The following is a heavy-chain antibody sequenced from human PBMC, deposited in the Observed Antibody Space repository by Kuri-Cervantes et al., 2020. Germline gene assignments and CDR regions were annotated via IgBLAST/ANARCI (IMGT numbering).Heavy chain of an antibody. Sequence: ASVKVSCKASGYTFTSYAMHWVRQAPGQRLEWMGWSNAGNGNTNYAQKLQGRVTMTTDTSTSTVYMELRSLRSDDTAVYYCASSRRRGSGWSSAFDIWGQGTMVTVSS. CDR3: ASSRRRGSGWSSAFDI. V-gene: IGHV1-3*01. J-gene: IGHJ3*02. CDR2: SNAGNGNT. D-gene: IGHD6-19*01. CDR1: GYTFTSYA.